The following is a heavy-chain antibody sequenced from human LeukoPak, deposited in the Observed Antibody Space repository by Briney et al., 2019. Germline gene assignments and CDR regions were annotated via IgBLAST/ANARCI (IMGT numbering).Heavy chain of an antibody. CDR3: ARAFMVRGILQTFDY. CDR2: ISSSSATI. V-gene: IGHV3-48*01. D-gene: IGHD3-10*01. Sequence: GSLRLSCAASRFTFSSYGMHWVRQAPGKGLEWVSYISSSSATIYYADSVKGRFTISRDNAKNSLYLQMNSLRAEDTAVYYCARAFMVRGILQTFDYWAQGSLVTVSS. J-gene: IGHJ4*02. CDR1: RFTFSSYG.